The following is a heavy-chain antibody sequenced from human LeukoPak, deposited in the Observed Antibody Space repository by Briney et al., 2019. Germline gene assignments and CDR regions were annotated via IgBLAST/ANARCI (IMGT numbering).Heavy chain of an antibody. D-gene: IGHD3-16*02. CDR3: ARGKSLGLRLGELSWPVTGVYNWFDP. CDR1: GYTFTSYY. CDR2: INPSGGST. V-gene: IGHV1-46*01. Sequence: ASVKVSCKASGYTFTSYYMHWVRQAPGQGLEWMGIINPSGGSTSYAQKFQGRVTMTTDTSTSTAYMELRSLRSDDTAVYYCARGKSLGLRLGELSWPVTGVYNWFDPWGQGTLVTVSS. J-gene: IGHJ5*02.